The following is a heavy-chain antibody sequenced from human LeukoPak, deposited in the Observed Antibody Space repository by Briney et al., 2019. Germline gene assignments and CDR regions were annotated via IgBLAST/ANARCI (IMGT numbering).Heavy chain of an antibody. CDR2: ISSSSSYI. J-gene: IGHJ6*03. CDR3: AREMYSWNDDYYYYMDV. V-gene: IGHV3-21*01. Sequence: PGGSLRLSCAASGFTFSTYSMNWVRQAPGKGLEWVSSISSSSSYIYYADSVKGRFTISRDNAKNSLYLQMNSLRAEDTAVYYCAREMYSWNDDYYYYMDVWGKGTTVTVSS. CDR1: GFTFSTYS. D-gene: IGHD1-1*01.